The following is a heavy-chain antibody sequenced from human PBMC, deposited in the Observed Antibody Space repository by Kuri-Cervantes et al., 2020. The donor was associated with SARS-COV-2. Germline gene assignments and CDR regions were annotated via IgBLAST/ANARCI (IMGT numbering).Heavy chain of an antibody. CDR2: IIPIFGTA. CDR3: ARDNDYGDYVSSGWFDP. V-gene: IGHV1-69*13. D-gene: IGHD4-17*01. Sequence: SVKVSCKASGGTFSSYAISWVRQAPGQGLEWMGGIIPIFGTANYAQKFQGRVTITADESTSTAYVELSSMRSEDTAVFYCARDNDYGDYVSSGWFDPWGQGTLVTVSS. J-gene: IGHJ5*02. CDR1: GGTFSSYA.